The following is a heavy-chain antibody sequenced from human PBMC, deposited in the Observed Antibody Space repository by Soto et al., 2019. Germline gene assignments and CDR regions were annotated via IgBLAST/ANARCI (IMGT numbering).Heavy chain of an antibody. CDR1: GYTFTSYY. V-gene: IGHV1-46*01. Sequence: ASVKVSCKASGYTFTSYYMHWVRQAPGQGLEWMGVIDPSVGSTIYAQNFQGRVTMTRDTSTGTVYMDLSSLRSEDTAVYYCATEPSSNTWYYFDYWGQGTLVTVSS. J-gene: IGHJ4*02. CDR3: ATEPSSNTWYYFDY. D-gene: IGHD6-13*01. CDR2: IDPSVGST.